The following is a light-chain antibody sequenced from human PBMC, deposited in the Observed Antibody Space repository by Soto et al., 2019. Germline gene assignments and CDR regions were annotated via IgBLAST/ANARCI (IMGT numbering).Light chain of an antibody. CDR3: QQYNAYPYT. CDR2: KAS. V-gene: IGKV1-5*03. CDR1: QSISRW. Sequence: DIQMTQSPSTLSASVGDRVTITCRASQSISRWVAWNQQTPGKAPKLMTYKASSLESGVPSRFSGSGSGTEFTLAISSLQTDDCATYYCQQYNAYPYTLGQGTKLEIK. J-gene: IGKJ2*01.